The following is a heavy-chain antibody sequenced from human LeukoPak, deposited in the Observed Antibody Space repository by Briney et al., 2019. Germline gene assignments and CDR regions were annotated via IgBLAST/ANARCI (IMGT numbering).Heavy chain of an antibody. CDR1: GGTFTSYY. CDR3: ARTTGHYYDSSGYVRRYNWFDP. Sequence: ASVKVSCKASGGTFTSYYMHWVRQAPGQGLEWMGIINPSGGSTSYAQKFQGRVTMTRDMSTSTVYMELSSLRSEDTAVYYCARTTGHYYDSSGYVRRYNWFDPWGQGTLVTVSS. J-gene: IGHJ5*02. D-gene: IGHD3-22*01. CDR2: INPSGGST. V-gene: IGHV1-46*01.